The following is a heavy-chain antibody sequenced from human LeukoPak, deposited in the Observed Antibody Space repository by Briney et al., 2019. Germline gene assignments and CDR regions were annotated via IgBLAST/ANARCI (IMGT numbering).Heavy chain of an antibody. CDR3: ARDRDYSNTERGFDY. D-gene: IGHD4-11*01. V-gene: IGHV1-2*06. Sequence: ASVKVSCKTSGYTFTDYYIHWVRQAPGQGLEWMGRINPNSGESNSAQKFQGRVTMTGDTSISTAYMELRRVTSDDTAVYYRARDRDYSNTERGFDYWGQGTLVTVSS. J-gene: IGHJ4*02. CDR1: GYTFTDYY. CDR2: INPNSGES.